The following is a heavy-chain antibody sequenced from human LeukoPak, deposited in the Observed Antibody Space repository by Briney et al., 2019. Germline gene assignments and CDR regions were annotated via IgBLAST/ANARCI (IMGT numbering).Heavy chain of an antibody. D-gene: IGHD6-13*01. CDR1: GGSISSSSYY. CDR3: ARQTRIPLSIAAAALVGAFDI. Sequence: PSETLSLTCTVSGGSISSSSYYWGWIRQPPGKGLEWIGSIYYSGSTYYNPSLKSRVTISVDTSKNQFSLKLSSVTAADTAVYYCARQTRIPLSIAAAALVGAFDIWGQGTMVTVSS. CDR2: IYYSGST. J-gene: IGHJ3*02. V-gene: IGHV4-39*01.